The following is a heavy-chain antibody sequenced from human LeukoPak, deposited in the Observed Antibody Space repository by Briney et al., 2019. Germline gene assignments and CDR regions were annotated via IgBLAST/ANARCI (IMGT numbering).Heavy chain of an antibody. CDR1: GGSISSSNW. V-gene: IGHV4-4*02. CDR3: ARESGDSSGCYYLDY. J-gene: IGHJ4*02. CDR2: VYQSGST. D-gene: IGHD3-22*01. Sequence: SETLSLTCAVSGGSISSSNWWRWVRQPPGKGPEWIGDVYQSGSTNFNPSLKSRVSMSVDKSKNQFSLNLSSVTAADTAVYYCARESGDSSGCYYLDYWGQGTLVTVSS.